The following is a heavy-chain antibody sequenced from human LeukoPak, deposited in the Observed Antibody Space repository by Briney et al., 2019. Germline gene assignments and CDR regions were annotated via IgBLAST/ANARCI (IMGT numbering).Heavy chain of an antibody. CDR2: IYYSGNT. D-gene: IGHD2/OR15-2a*01. V-gene: IGHV4-30-4*01. CDR1: GGSISSGDYY. CDR3: ARVKIGDYIDH. J-gene: IGHJ4*02. Sequence: SETLSLTCTVSGGSISSGDYYWSWIRQPPGKGLEWIGYIYYSGNTYYNPSLKSRVTISVDTSKNQFSLKLSSVTAADSAVYYCARVKIGDYIDHWGQGNLVTVSS.